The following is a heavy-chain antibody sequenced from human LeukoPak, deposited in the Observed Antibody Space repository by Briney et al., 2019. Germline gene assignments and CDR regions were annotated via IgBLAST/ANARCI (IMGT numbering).Heavy chain of an antibody. J-gene: IGHJ5*02. D-gene: IGHD3-9*01. Sequence: PSETLSLTCTVSGGSISSSSYYWGWIRQPPGKGLEWIGSIYYSGSTYYNPSLKSRVTISVDTSKNQFSLKLSSVTAADTAVYYCARQGLRYFDWLLEHSWFDPWGQGTLVTVSS. CDR1: GGSISSSSYY. V-gene: IGHV4-39*01. CDR3: ARQGLRYFDWLLEHSWFDP. CDR2: IYYSGST.